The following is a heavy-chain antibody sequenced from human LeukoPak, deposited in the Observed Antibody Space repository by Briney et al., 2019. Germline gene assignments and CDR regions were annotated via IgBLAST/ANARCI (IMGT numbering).Heavy chain of an antibody. CDR1: GFTFSSSA. Sequence: GGSLRLSCAASGFTFSSSAMSWVRQAPGKGLEWVSAISNNGGYTYYADSVQGRFTISRDNSKSTLCLQMNSLRAEDTAVYYCARDEVATISDYWGQGTLVTVSS. CDR2: ISNNGGYT. D-gene: IGHD5-12*01. V-gene: IGHV3-23*01. CDR3: ARDEVATISDY. J-gene: IGHJ4*02.